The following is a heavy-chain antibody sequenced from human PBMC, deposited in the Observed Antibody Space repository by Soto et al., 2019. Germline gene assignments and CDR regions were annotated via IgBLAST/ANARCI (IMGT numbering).Heavy chain of an antibody. J-gene: IGHJ5*02. CDR3: ARSPHSSSWYLNWFDP. Sequence: GESLKISCKGSGYSFTSYSIAWVRQLPGKGLEWMGIIYPGDSDTRYSPSFQGQVTISADKSTSTAYLQWSSVKASDTAMYYCARSPHSSSWYLNWFDPWGQGTLVTVS. CDR1: GYSFTSYS. V-gene: IGHV5-51*01. D-gene: IGHD6-13*01. CDR2: IYPGDSDT.